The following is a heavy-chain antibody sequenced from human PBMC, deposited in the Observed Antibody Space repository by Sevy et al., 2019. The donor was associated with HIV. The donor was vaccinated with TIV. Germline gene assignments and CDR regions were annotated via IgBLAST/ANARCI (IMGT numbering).Heavy chain of an antibody. V-gene: IGHV3-11*01. CDR3: ASTLSYYDVWSGYYTGYYGMDV. CDR2: ISSSGSTI. D-gene: IGHD3-3*01. J-gene: IGHJ6*02. CDR1: GFTFSDYY. Sequence: GGSLRLSCAASGFTFSDYYMSWIRQAPGKGLEWVSYISSSGSTIYYAASVKGRFTISRDKGKNSLYLKMNSLRAEDTAVYYCASTLSYYDVWSGYYTGYYGMDVWGQGTTVTVSS.